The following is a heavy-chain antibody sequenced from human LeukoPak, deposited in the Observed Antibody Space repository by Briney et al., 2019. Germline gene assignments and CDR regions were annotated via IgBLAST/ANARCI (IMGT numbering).Heavy chain of an antibody. J-gene: IGHJ2*01. CDR1: GFTFSDYY. CDR3: ARLKLGYWYFDL. Sequence: GGSLRLSCAASGFTFSDYYMSWLRQVPGKGLEWVSYIGLTDTTIYYADSLKGRFAISRDNAKNSLYLHTHSLRAEDTAIYYCARLKLGYWYFDLWGRGTLLTVSS. D-gene: IGHD7-27*01. CDR2: IGLTDTTI. V-gene: IGHV3-11*01.